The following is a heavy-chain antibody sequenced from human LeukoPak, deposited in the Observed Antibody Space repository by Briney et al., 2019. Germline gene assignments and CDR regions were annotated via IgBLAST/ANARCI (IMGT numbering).Heavy chain of an antibody. D-gene: IGHD3-22*01. CDR2: ISAYNGNT. J-gene: IGHJ4*02. CDR1: GYTFTSYG. Sequence: ASVKVSCKASGYTFTSYGISGVRQAPGQGLEWMGWISAYNGNTNYAQKLQGRVTMTTDTSTSTAYMELRSLRSDDTAVYYCARSRTYYYDSSGYCFDYWGQGTLVTVSS. CDR3: ARSRTYYYDSSGYCFDY. V-gene: IGHV1-18*04.